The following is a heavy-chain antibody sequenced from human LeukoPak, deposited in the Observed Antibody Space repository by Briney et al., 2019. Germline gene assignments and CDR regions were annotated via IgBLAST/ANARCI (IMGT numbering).Heavy chain of an antibody. J-gene: IGHJ4*02. D-gene: IGHD3-16*01. CDR1: GGSVTSSNYY. CDR2: IHYSGTT. Sequence: SETLSLTCTVSGGSVTSSNYYWGWIRQPPGKGLEWIGSIHYSGTTYYKPSLKSRVTISVDTSKNQFSLKLNSVTVADTAVYYCARHSAAVVSGSPNRPFDYWGQGTLVPVSS. CDR3: ARHSAAVVSGSPNRPFDY. V-gene: IGHV4-39*01.